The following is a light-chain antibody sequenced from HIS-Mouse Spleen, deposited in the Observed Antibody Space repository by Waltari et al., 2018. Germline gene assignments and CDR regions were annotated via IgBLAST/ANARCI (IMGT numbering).Light chain of an antibody. J-gene: IGLJ3*02. CDR3: AAWDDSLSGPV. CDR1: SSNIGSNY. V-gene: IGLV1-47*01. Sequence: QSVLTQPPSASGTPGQRVTISCSGRSSNIGSNYVSWYPQLPGTAPKLLIYRNNQRPSGVPDRFSGSKSGTSASLAISGLRSEDEADYYCAAWDDSLSGPVFGGGTKLTVL. CDR2: RNN.